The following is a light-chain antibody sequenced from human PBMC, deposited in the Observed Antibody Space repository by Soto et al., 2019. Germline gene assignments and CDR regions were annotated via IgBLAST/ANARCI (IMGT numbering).Light chain of an antibody. V-gene: IGLV2-14*01. CDR2: EVT. CDR3: SSYTGSFYSV. CDR1: SSDVGRYNY. J-gene: IGLJ2*01. Sequence: QSALTQPASVSGSPGQSITISCTGTSSDVGRYNYVSWYQQHPGKAPILMIYEVTNRPSGVSNRFSGSKSGNTASLTISGLQAEDEADYYCSSYTGSFYSVFGGGTKVTVL.